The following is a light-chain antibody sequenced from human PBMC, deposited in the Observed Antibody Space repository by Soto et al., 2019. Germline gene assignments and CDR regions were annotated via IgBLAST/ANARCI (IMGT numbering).Light chain of an antibody. CDR1: SSDVGGYNY. J-gene: IGLJ1*01. Sequence: QSVLTQPASVSGSPGQSITISCTGTSSDVGGYNYVSWYQQHPGKAPKLMIYDVSNRPSGVSNRFSGSKSGNTASLTISGLHAEDEADYYCSSYTSSSTYNYVFGTGTKLTVL. CDR2: DVS. CDR3: SSYTSSSTYNYV. V-gene: IGLV2-14*01.